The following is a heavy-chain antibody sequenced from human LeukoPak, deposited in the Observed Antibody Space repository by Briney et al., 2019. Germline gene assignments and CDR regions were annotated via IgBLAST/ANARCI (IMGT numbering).Heavy chain of an antibody. J-gene: IGHJ4*02. D-gene: IGHD2-15*01. CDR3: AKVYGVAGIDY. V-gene: IGHV3-30*02. CDR1: GFTFSSYG. CDR2: IRYEGSNE. Sequence: GGSLRLSCAASGFTFSSYGMCWVRQAPGKGLEWVAFIRYEGSNEYYADSVKGRFTISRDNSKNTLLLQMNSLRGEDTAVYYCAKVYGVAGIDYWGQGTLVTVSS.